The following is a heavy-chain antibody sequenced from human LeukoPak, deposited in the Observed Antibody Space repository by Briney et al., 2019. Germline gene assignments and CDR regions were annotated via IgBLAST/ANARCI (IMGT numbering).Heavy chain of an antibody. J-gene: IGHJ4*02. CDR2: ISSSGRLI. CDR1: GFTFSTYE. D-gene: IGHD6-13*01. V-gene: IGHV3-48*03. CDR3: ARPPPYSSSWYVFDY. Sequence: PGGSLRLSCAASGFTFSTYEMKWVRQAPGKGLEWLSYISSSGRLIYYADSVKGRFPISRDNAKNSLYLQMNSLRAEDTAVYYCARPPPYSSSWYVFDYWGQGTLVTVSS.